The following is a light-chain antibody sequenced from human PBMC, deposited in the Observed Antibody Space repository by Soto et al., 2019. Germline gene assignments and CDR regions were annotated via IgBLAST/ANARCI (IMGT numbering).Light chain of an antibody. Sequence: QSALTQPASVSGSPGQSITISCTGSSSDIGAFNYVAWYQQHPGKAPKLIIHGVTNRPSGVSSRFSGSKSDYTASLTISGIQAADEADYYCSSYTTAFFYVFGTGTKVTV. CDR3: SSYTTAFFYV. J-gene: IGLJ1*01. CDR1: SSDIGAFNY. V-gene: IGLV2-14*01. CDR2: GVT.